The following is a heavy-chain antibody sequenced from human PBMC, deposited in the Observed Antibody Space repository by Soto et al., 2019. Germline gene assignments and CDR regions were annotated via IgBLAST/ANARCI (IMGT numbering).Heavy chain of an antibody. CDR3: ARDIITVVGGEIYYYFGMDV. Sequence: SETLSLTCAVNGGSFREYYWSWLRQPPGKGLEWIGEINQSGTTHYNPSLKRRINISIDTSKNQFSLNLTSVTAADTATYYCARDIITVVGGEIYYYFGMDVWGQGTTITVS. D-gene: IGHD3-10*01. CDR2: INQSGTT. J-gene: IGHJ6*02. CDR1: GGSFREYY. V-gene: IGHV4-34*01.